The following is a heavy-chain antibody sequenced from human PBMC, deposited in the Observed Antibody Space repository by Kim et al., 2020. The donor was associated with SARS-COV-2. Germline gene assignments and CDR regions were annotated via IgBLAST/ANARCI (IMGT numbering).Heavy chain of an antibody. CDR3: ARAPYGSGSPY. V-gene: IGHV4-39*01. CDR2: IYYSGST. CDR1: GGSISSSSYY. J-gene: IGHJ4*02. D-gene: IGHD3-10*01. Sequence: SETLSLTCTVSGGSISSSSYYWGWIRQPPGKGLEWIGSIYYSGSTYYNPSLKSRVTISVDTSKNQFSLKLSSVTAADTAVYYCARAPYGSGSPYWGQGTLVTVSS.